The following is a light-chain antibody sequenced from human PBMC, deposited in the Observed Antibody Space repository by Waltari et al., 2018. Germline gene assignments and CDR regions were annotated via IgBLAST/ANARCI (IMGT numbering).Light chain of an antibody. J-gene: IGKJ1*01. CDR3: MQALQTWT. CDR2: AAS. CDR1: QSLLHTNGHYY. V-gene: IGKV2-28*01. Sequence: EIVLKQSPPSLSVTLGEPASISCTSSQSLLHTNGHYYLDWYLQKPGQSPQLLIYAASNRAPGVHDRFSGSGSGRDFTLTISRVEADDFGTYFCMQALQTWTFGQGTKVDMK.